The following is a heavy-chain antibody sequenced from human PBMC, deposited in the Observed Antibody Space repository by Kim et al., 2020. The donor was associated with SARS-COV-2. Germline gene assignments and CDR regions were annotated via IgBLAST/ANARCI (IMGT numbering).Heavy chain of an antibody. D-gene: IGHD5-12*01. Sequence: GGSLRLSCAVSGFTFSSYEMNCVRQAPGKGLEWVSYISKSGTGRQYADSVKGRFTISRDNAKNSLYLQMNSLRAEDTAFYYCAREVATTPDAFDIWGQGTLVTVSS. CDR1: GFTFSSYE. J-gene: IGHJ3*02. CDR3: AREVATTPDAFDI. CDR2: ISKSGTGR. V-gene: IGHV3-48*03.